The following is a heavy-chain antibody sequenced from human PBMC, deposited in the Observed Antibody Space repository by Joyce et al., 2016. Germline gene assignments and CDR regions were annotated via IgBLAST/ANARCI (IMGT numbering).Heavy chain of an antibody. CDR2: INLSGGST. CDR3: ARAAPVGADPGANFDL. Sequence: QVQLVQSGAEVKKPGASVKVSCRASGYTFTNYYMHWVRQAPGQGLEWMGIINLSGGSTTYAQRFQGRVTMTRDTSTSTVYMELSSLRSEDTAIFYCARAAPVGADPGANFDLWGQGTLVTVSS. CDR1: GYTFTNYY. J-gene: IGHJ4*02. V-gene: IGHV1-46*01. D-gene: IGHD6-13*01.